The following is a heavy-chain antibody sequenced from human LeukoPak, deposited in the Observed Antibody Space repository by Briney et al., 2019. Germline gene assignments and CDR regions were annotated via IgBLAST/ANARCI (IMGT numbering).Heavy chain of an antibody. CDR1: GDSISGYY. CDR3: ARENYYNSGSYRFDY. Sequence: SETLSLTCTVSGDSISGYYWSWIRQPAGRGLEWIGRIFNSGSTSYNPSLRSRVTMSLDTSKNQFSLKLTSVTPADTALCYCARENYYNSGSYRFDYWGQGTLATVSS. CDR2: IFNSGST. D-gene: IGHD3-10*01. V-gene: IGHV4-4*07. J-gene: IGHJ4*02.